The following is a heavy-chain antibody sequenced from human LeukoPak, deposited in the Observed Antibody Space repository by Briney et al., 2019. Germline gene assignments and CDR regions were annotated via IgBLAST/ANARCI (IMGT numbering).Heavy chain of an antibody. CDR2: ISYDGNNK. Sequence: GGSLRLSCAASRFTFSSYTIHWVRQAPGKGLEWVAVISYDGNNKYYADSVKGRFTISRDSSKNTLYLQMNSLRPEDTAVYYCARDGPYYDVLTGYPPFDYWGQGTLVTVSS. D-gene: IGHD3-9*01. CDR1: RFTFSSYT. CDR3: ARDGPYYDVLTGYPPFDY. V-gene: IGHV3-30-3*01. J-gene: IGHJ4*02.